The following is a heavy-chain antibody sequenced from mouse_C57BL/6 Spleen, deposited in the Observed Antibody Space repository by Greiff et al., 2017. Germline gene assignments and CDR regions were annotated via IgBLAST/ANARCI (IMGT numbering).Heavy chain of an antibody. D-gene: IGHD1-1*01. CDR3: ASPISTVVAKGGYFDV. Sequence: VQLQQSGAELVKPGASVKLSCKASGYTFTSYWMHWVKQRPGQGLEWIGMIHPNSGSTNYNEKFKSKATLTVDKSSSTAYMQLSSLTSEDSAVYYCASPISTVVAKGGYFDVWGTGTTVTVAS. V-gene: IGHV1-64*01. CDR2: IHPNSGST. J-gene: IGHJ1*03. CDR1: GYTFTSYW.